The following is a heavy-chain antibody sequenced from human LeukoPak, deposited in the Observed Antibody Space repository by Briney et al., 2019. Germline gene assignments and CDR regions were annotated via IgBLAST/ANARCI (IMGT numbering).Heavy chain of an antibody. CDR3: SRGSYDILTGYSTLGEY. V-gene: IGHV4-39*02. D-gene: IGHD3-9*01. CDR2: IRYGVST. CDR1: GGSISRSYYY. J-gene: IGHJ4*02. Sequence: SETLSLTCTVSGGSISRSYYYWGWIRQPPGKGLEWIGNIRYGVSTYYNPSLKSRVTISVDTSKNHFSLSLSSVTAADTAVYYCSRGSYDILTGYSTLGEYWGQGTLVTVSS.